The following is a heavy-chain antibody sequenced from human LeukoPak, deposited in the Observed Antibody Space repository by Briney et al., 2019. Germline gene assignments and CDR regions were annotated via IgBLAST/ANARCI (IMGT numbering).Heavy chain of an antibody. CDR2: IHSGGST. J-gene: IGHJ5*02. CDR1: GFTASSNY. CDR3: ARSIQLWSYNWFDP. D-gene: IGHD5-18*01. Sequence: GGSLRLSCAASGFTASSNYMSWVRQAPGKGLEWVSVIHSGGSTYYADSVKGRFTISRDNSKNTLYLQMNSLRAEDTAVYYCARSIQLWSYNWFDPWGQGTLVTVSS. V-gene: IGHV3-66*01.